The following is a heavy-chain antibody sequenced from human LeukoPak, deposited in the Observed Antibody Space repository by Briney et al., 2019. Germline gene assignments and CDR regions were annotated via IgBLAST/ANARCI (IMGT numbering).Heavy chain of an antibody. CDR3: AKEMGLIYYCSSTSCSSYGMDV. V-gene: IGHV3-23*01. J-gene: IGHJ6*02. D-gene: IGHD2-2*01. CDR2: ISGSGGST. CDR1: GFTFSSYA. Sequence: GGSLRLSCAASGFTFSSYAMSWVRQAPGKGLEWVSAISGSGGSTYYADSVKGRFTISRDNSKNTLYLQMNCLRAEDTAVYYCAKEMGLIYYCSSTSCSSYGMDVWGQGTTVTVSS.